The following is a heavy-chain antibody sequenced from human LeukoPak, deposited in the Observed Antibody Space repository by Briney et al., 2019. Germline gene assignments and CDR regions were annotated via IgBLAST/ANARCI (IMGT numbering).Heavy chain of an antibody. CDR1: GYTFIDYY. D-gene: IGHD1-1*01. V-gene: IGHV1-2*02. Sequence: ASVKVSCKASGYTFIDYYMHWVRQAPGQGLEWMGWINPNSGGTNYAQKFQGRVTMTRDTSTSTAYMELSRLRSDVTAVYYCACSGEAFDIWGQGTMVSVSS. CDR3: ACSGEAFDI. CDR2: INPNSGGT. J-gene: IGHJ3*02.